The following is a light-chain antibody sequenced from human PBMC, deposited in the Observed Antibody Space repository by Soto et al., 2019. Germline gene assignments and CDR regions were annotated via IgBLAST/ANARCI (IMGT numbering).Light chain of an antibody. CDR1: QSVYNN. Sequence: EIVMTQSPATLSVSPGERATLSCRASQSVYNNLAWYQQKPGQAPRLLIYGASTRATGIPARFSGSGSGTEFTLTINSLQSEDSAVYYCQQYHTWPVTFGGGTKVDIK. CDR2: GAS. V-gene: IGKV3-15*01. J-gene: IGKJ4*01. CDR3: QQYHTWPVT.